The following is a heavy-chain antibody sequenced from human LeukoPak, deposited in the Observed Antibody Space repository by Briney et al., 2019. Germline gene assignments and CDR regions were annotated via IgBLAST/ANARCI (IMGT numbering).Heavy chain of an antibody. CDR3: ARGIPEHGTGAFAI. J-gene: IGHJ3*02. D-gene: IGHD6-13*01. CDR2: TDYSGST. CDR1: GASISTFY. Sequence: PSETLSLTCTVSGASISTFYWTWIRQPPGKGLEWIGYTDYSGSTNYNTALQSRVTISAETSKNQVSLKLTSVTPADTAVYYCARGIPEHGTGAFAIWGQGTMVTVSS. V-gene: IGHV4-59*01.